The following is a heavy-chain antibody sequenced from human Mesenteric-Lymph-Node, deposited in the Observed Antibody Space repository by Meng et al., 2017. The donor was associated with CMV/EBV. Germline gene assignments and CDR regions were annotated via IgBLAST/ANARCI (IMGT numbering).Heavy chain of an antibody. CDR2: IYSGGST. V-gene: IGHV3-66*02. J-gene: IGHJ3*02. CDR1: GFTVSSNY. Sequence: GESLKISCAASGFTVSSNYMSWVRQAPGKGLEWVSVIYSGGSTYYADSVKGRFTISRDNSKNTLYLQMNSLRAEDTAVYYCARDQSRCVDDAFDIWGQGTMVTVSS. D-gene: IGHD5-12*01. CDR3: ARDQSRCVDDAFDI.